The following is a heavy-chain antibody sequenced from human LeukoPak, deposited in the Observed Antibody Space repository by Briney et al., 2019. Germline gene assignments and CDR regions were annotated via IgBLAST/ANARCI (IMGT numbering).Heavy chain of an antibody. V-gene: IGHV3-20*04. CDR3: ARADDYDFWSGYSFDS. CDR2: INWNGGST. Sequence: GGSLRLSCAASGFTFDDYGMSWVRQAPGKGLEWVSGINWNGGSTGYADSVKGRFTISRDNAKNSLYLQMNSLRAEDTAVYYCARADDYDFWSGYSFDSWGQGTLVTVSS. CDR1: GFTFDDYG. J-gene: IGHJ4*02. D-gene: IGHD3-3*01.